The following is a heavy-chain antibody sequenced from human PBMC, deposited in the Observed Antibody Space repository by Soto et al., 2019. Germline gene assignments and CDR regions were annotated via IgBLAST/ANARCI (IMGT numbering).Heavy chain of an antibody. V-gene: IGHV3-74*01. CDR1: GFTFSSYW. D-gene: IGHD2-15*01. CDR2: INSDGSST. Sequence: EVQLVESGGGLVQPGGSLRLSCAASGFTFSSYWMHWVRQAPGKGLVWVSRINSDGSSTGYADSVMGRFTISRDNAKNXXDLQMNSLRAEDTAVYYCARDQGYCSGGSCYVAGYWGPGTLVTVSS. CDR3: ARDQGYCSGGSCYVAGY. J-gene: IGHJ4*02.